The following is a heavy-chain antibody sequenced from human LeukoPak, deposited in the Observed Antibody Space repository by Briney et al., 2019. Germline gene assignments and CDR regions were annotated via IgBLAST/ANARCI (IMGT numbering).Heavy chain of an antibody. CDR3: AATTLITMARGVITNGYMDV. CDR2: IYSCGST. V-gene: IGHV3-66*02. CDR1: GFTVSGKY. Sequence: GGSLRLSCAASGFTVSGKYMTWVRQAPRKGLEGVSVIYSCGSTFYAGSMEGRFTISRDNSKNTLYLQMNSLRPEDTAVYYCAATTLITMARGVITNGYMDVWGKGTTVTVSS. D-gene: IGHD3-10*01. J-gene: IGHJ6*03.